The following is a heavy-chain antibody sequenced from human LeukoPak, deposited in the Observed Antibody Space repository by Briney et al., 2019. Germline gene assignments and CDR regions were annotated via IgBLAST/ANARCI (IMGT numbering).Heavy chain of an antibody. Sequence: PSETLSLTCAVSGGSISSGGYSWSWIRQPPGKGLEWIGYIYHSGSTYYNPSLKSRVTISVDRSKNQFSLKLSSVTAADTAVYYCASLLGSHYYFDYWGQGTLVTVSS. CDR1: GGSISSGGYS. J-gene: IGHJ4*02. V-gene: IGHV4-30-2*01. CDR2: IYHSGST. CDR3: ASLLGSHYYFDY.